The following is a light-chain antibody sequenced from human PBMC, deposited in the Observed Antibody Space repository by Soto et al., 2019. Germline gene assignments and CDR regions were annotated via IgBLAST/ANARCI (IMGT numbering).Light chain of an antibody. J-gene: IGLJ3*02. CDR1: SSNIGAGHD. CDR3: HSFDSSLDGWV. V-gene: IGLV1-40*01. Sequence: QSVLTQPPSVSGAPGQRVTISCTGSSSNIGAGHDVHWYQQIPETAPKLLVSANTNRPSGVPDRFSGSNSGTSASLSITGLQAEDEADYYCHSFDSSLDGWVFGGGTKLTVL. CDR2: ANT.